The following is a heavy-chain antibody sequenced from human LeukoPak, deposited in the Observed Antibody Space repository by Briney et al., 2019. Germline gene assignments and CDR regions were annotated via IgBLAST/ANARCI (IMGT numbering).Heavy chain of an antibody. CDR2: ISYDGSNK. J-gene: IGHJ3*02. D-gene: IGHD1-26*01. Sequence: GGSLRLSCAASGFTFSSYAMHWVRQAPGKGLEWVAVISYDGSNKYYADSVKGRFTISRDNSKNTLYLQMNSLRAEDTAVYYCARQALNIVGAHDAFDIWGQGTMVTVSS. CDR3: ARQALNIVGAHDAFDI. V-gene: IGHV3-30-3*01. CDR1: GFTFSSYA.